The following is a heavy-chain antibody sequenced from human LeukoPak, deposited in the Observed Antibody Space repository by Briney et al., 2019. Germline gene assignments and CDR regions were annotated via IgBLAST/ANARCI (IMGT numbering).Heavy chain of an antibody. D-gene: IGHD3-22*01. CDR1: GFTFSSYG. J-gene: IGHJ4*02. Sequence: GRSLRLSCAASGFTFSSYGMHWVRQAPGKGLEWVAVIWYDGSTKYYADSVKGRFTISRDNSKNTLYLQMNSLRAEDTAVYYCARDPAPHDSSGYFDYWGQGTLVTVSS. CDR3: ARDPAPHDSSGYFDY. V-gene: IGHV3-33*01. CDR2: IWYDGSTK.